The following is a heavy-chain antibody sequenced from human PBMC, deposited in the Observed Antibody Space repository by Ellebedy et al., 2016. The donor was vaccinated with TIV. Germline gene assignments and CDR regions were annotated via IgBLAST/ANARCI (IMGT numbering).Heavy chain of an antibody. CDR3: AREEPGTTTFALDY. Sequence: GESLKISCAASGITSRSFSTYAMSWVRQAPGKGLEWVSGISNSGGSTYYADSVKGRFTISRDNSKNSLYLRMNSLRAEDTAVYYCAREEPGTTTFALDYWGQGTLVTVSS. CDR1: GITSRSFSTYA. V-gene: IGHV3-23*01. D-gene: IGHD1-26*01. CDR2: ISNSGGST. J-gene: IGHJ4*02.